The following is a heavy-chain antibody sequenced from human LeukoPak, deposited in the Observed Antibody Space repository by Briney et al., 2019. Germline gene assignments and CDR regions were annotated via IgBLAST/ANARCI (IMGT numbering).Heavy chain of an antibody. CDR2: IYYSGST. J-gene: IGHJ5*02. Sequence: SETLSLTCTVSGGSISSSSYYWGWIRQPPGKGLEWIGSIYYSGSTYYNPSLKSRVTISVDTSKNQFSLKLSSVTAADTAVYYCARVRSRRGALAVAGIKGGEPYNWFDPWGQGTLVTVSS. CDR3: ARVRSRRGALAVAGIKGGEPYNWFDP. CDR1: GGSISSSSYY. D-gene: IGHD6-13*01. V-gene: IGHV4-39*07.